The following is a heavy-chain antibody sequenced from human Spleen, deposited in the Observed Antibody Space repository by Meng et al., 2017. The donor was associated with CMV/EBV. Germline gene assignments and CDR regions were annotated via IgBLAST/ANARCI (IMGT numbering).Heavy chain of an antibody. Sequence: SGGSISSGKWWTWVRRPPGRGLEWIGEIYHSGETKINYNPSLNGRVIMSADKSKNQVYLKLTSVTAADTAMYFCARDFGGNDWGYYWGQGALVTVSS. D-gene: IGHD4-23*01. CDR2: IYHSGET. CDR1: GGSISSGKW. V-gene: IGHV4-4*01. CDR3: ARDFGGNDWGYY. J-gene: IGHJ4*02.